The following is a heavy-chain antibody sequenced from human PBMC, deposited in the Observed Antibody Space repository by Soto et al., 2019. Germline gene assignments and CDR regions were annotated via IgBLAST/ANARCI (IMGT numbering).Heavy chain of an antibody. D-gene: IGHD3-16*01. CDR2: IRSKANSYAT. J-gene: IGHJ6*02. V-gene: IGHV3-73*01. Sequence: PGGSLRLSCAASGFTFSGSAMHWVRQASGKGLEWVGRIRSKANSYATSYAASVKGRFTISRDDSKNTAYLQMNSLKTEDTAVYYCTRTMTTSDFYYYGMDVWGQGTTVTAP. CDR1: GFTFSGSA. CDR3: TRTMTTSDFYYYGMDV.